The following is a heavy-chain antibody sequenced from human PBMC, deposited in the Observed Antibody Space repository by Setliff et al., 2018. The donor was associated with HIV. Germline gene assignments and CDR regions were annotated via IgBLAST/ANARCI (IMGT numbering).Heavy chain of an antibody. V-gene: IGHV4-34*01. CDR1: GGSFSGYY. Sequence: PSETLSLTCAVYGGSFSGYYWSWIRQPPGKGLEWIGEINHSGSTNYNPSLKSRVTISVDTSKNQFSLKLSSVTAADTAVYYCARRRGGLYWYFDLWGCGTLVTVSS. CDR3: ARRRGGLYWYFDL. J-gene: IGHJ2*01. CDR2: INHSGST. D-gene: IGHD3-16*01.